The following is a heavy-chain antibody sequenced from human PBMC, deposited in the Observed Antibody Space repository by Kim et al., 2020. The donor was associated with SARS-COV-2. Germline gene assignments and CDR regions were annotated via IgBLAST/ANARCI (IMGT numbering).Heavy chain of an antibody. CDR2: ISSSSSYI. CDR1: GFTFSRYS. V-gene: IGHV3-21*01. D-gene: IGHD3-10*01. Sequence: GGSLRLSCAASGFTFSRYSMNWVRQAPGKGLEWVSSISSSSSYIYYADSVKGRFTISRDNAKNPLYLQMNSLRAEDTAVYYCARERDTYYYGSEWGQGTLVTVSS. J-gene: IGHJ4*02. CDR3: ARERDTYYYGSE.